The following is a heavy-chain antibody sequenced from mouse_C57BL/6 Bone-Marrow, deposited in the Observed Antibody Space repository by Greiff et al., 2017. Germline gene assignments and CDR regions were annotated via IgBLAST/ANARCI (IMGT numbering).Heavy chain of an antibody. V-gene: IGHV6-6*01. J-gene: IGHJ1*03. CDR1: GFTFSDAW. CDR3: TGWLLPLDFDV. D-gene: IGHD2-3*01. Sequence: EVQLVESGGGLVQPGGSMKLSCAASGFTFSDAWMDWVRQSPEQGLEWVAEIRNKANNHATYYAESVKGRFTISRDDSKSCVYLQMHSLSAEDTGIYYCTGWLLPLDFDVWGTGTTVTVSS. CDR2: IRNKANNHAT.